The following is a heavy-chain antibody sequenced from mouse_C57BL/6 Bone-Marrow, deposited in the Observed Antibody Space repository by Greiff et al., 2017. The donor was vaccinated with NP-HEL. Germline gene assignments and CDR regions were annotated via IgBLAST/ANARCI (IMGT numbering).Heavy chain of an antibody. CDR1: GYTFTSYW. Sequence: QVQLKESGAELVKPGASVKLSCTASGYTFTSYWLHWVTPRPGQGLEWIGMIPPNSGSTNYNEKFKSKATLTVDKSSSTAYMQLSSLTSEDSAVYYCARGYGAWFAYWGQGTLVTVSA. CDR2: IPPNSGST. J-gene: IGHJ3*01. CDR3: ARGYGAWFAY. V-gene: IGHV1-64*01. D-gene: IGHD1-1*01.